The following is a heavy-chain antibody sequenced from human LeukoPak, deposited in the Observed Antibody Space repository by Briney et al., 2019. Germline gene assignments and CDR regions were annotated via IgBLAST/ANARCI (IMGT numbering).Heavy chain of an antibody. CDR3: ARDQDAGYSSSWYGGGAFDI. D-gene: IGHD6-13*01. J-gene: IGHJ3*02. CDR1: GDSVSSNSAA. CDR2: TYHRSKWYN. V-gene: IGHV6-1*01. Sequence: SQTLSLTCAISGDSVSSNSAAWNWIRQSPSRGLEWLGRTYHRSKWYNDYAVSVKSRITINPDTSKNQFSLQLNSVTPEDTAVYYCARDQDAGYSSSWYGGGAFDIWGQGTMVTVSS.